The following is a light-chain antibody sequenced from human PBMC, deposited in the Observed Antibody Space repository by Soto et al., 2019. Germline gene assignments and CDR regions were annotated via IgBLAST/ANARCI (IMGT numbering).Light chain of an antibody. CDR3: QQYNKWPRT. J-gene: IGKJ1*01. CDR1: QSVSSN. CDR2: GAS. V-gene: IGKV3D-15*01. Sequence: EIVMTQSPATLSVSPGERATLSCRASQSVSSNVAWYQQKPGQAPRLLIYGASARATGIPAKFSGSGSGTEFTLTISSLQSEDFAVYYCQQYNKWPRTFGQGTKVDIK.